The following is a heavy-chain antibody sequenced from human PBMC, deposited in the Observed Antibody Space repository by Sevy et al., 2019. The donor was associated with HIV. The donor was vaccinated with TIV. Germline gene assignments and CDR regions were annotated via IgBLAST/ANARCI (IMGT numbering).Heavy chain of an antibody. V-gene: IGHV4-38-2*02. CDR1: GYSISSGYH. CDR2: IYHSGGS. D-gene: IGHD2-15*01. CDR3: ARDLGSGGNPDY. Sequence: SETLSLTCAVSGYSISSGYHWGWFRQPPGKGLEWLASIYHSGGSSYNPSLKSRLTISLDGPNNQFSLKLASLTAADTAVYYCARDLGSGGNPDYWGQGTLVTVSS. J-gene: IGHJ4*02.